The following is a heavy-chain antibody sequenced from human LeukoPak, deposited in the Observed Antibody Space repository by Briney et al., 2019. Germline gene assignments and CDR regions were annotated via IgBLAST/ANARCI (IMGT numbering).Heavy chain of an antibody. V-gene: IGHV4-39*01. D-gene: IGHD5-18*01. CDR2: IYYSGST. J-gene: IGHJ4*02. CDR3: ARSTAMVTYFDY. Sequence: PSETLSLTCTVSGGSISSSSYYWGWIRQPPGKGLEWIGSIYYSGSTYYNPSLKSRVTISVDTSKNQFSLKLSSVTAADTAVYYCARSTAMVTYFDYWGQGTLVTVSS. CDR1: GGSISSSSYY.